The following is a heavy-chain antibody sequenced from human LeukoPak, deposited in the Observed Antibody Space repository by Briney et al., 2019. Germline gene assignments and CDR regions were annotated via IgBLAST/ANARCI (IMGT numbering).Heavy chain of an antibody. CDR1: GFTFSSYA. CDR2: ISSNGGST. D-gene: IGHD5-18*01. Sequence: PGGSLRLSCSASGFTFSSYAMHWVRQAPGKRPEYVSAISSNGGSTYYAESLKGRFTISRDNSKNTLYLQMSSLRAEDTAVYYCVKVSWIQLWTRFDYWGQGTLVTVSS. V-gene: IGHV3-64D*09. CDR3: VKVSWIQLWTRFDY. J-gene: IGHJ4*02.